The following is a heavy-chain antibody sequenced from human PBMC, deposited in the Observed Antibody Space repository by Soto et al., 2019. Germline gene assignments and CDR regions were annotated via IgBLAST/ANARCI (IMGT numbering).Heavy chain of an antibody. J-gene: IGHJ4*02. CDR2: INNDGRST. CDR1: GFTFSSYW. CDR3: ARDVHLQSFDS. D-gene: IGHD1-1*01. V-gene: IGHV3-74*01. Sequence: GGSLRLSCAASGFTFSSYWMHWVRQTPGKGLVWVSCINNDGRSTRYADSVKGRFTMSRDNTQNTLYLQMNSLRAEDTAVYYCARDVHLQSFDSWGQGTLVTVS.